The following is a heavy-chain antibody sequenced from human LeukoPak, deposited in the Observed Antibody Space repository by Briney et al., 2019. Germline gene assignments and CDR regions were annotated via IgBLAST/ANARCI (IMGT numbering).Heavy chain of an antibody. CDR1: GGSISGYY. D-gene: IGHD3-10*01. CDR3: ARGYYYGSAGGGDFDY. V-gene: IGHV4-34*01. Sequence: SETLSLTCAVYGGSISGYYWSWIRQPPGKGLEWIGEINHSGSTNYNPSLKSRVTISVDTSKNQFSLKLSSVTAADTAVYYCARGYYYGSAGGGDFDYWGQGTLVTVSS. J-gene: IGHJ4*02. CDR2: INHSGST.